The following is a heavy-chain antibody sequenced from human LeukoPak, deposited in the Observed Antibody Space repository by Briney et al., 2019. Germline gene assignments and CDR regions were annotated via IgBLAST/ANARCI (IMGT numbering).Heavy chain of an antibody. D-gene: IGHD6-13*01. CDR1: GYTFTGYA. CDR3: ARDRGSSSWYERTYYFDY. CDR2: INAGNGNT. J-gene: IGHJ4*02. V-gene: IGHV1-3*01. Sequence: ASVKVSCKASGYTFTGYAMHWVRQAPGQRLEWMGWINAGNGNTKYSQKFQGRVTITRDTSASTAYMELSSLRSEDTAVYYCARDRGSSSWYERTYYFDYWGQGTLVTVSS.